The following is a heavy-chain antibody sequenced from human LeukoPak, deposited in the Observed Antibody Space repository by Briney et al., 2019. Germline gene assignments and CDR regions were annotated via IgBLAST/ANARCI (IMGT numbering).Heavy chain of an antibody. CDR1: GGTFSSYA. Sequence: SVKVSCKASGGTFSSYAISWVRQAPGQGLEWMVRIIPILGIANYAQKFQGRVTITADKSTTTAYMELSSLRSEDTAVYYCARVLVGTLGGYYYYYGMDVWGQGTTVTVSS. CDR2: IIPILGIA. D-gene: IGHD2-8*02. CDR3: ARVLVGTLGGYYYYYGMDV. V-gene: IGHV1-69*04. J-gene: IGHJ6*02.